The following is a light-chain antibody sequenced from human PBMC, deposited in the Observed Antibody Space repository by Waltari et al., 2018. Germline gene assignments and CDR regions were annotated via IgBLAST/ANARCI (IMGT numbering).Light chain of an antibody. CDR3: QAWDSSAVV. J-gene: IGLJ3*02. Sequence: SSELTQPPSVSVSPGQTASITCSGDKLGENFPSWYRQRPGQSPLLVIYRTNKRPSGIPERVSGSNSGNTATLTISGTQAMDEADYYCQAWDSSAVVFGGGTRLTVL. V-gene: IGLV3-1*01. CDR2: RTN. CDR1: KLGENF.